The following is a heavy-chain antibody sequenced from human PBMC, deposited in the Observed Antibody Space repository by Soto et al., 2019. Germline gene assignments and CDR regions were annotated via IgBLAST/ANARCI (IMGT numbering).Heavy chain of an antibody. CDR3: AREHAAMATVADRVDY. V-gene: IGHV4-4*07. Sequence: PXETLALTCTVSGGSISSYYWSWIRQPAGKGLEWIGRIYTSGSTNYNPSLKSRVTMSVDTSKNQFSLKLSSVTAADTAVYYCAREHAAMATVADRVDYWGQGTPVTVSS. D-gene: IGHD5-18*01. CDR1: GGSISSYY. CDR2: IYTSGST. J-gene: IGHJ4*02.